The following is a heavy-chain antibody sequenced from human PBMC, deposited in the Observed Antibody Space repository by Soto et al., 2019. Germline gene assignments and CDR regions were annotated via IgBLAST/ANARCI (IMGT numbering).Heavy chain of an antibody. Sequence: EGYPMNITMKTPGKGLEWVSGISGDSGSIYYADSVKGRFTVSRDNAKNSLYLQMDSLTAEDTAVYYFFKDSYSLQDILYAWAIWGHGTMVTVSS. D-gene: IGHD2-2*01. J-gene: IGHJ3*02. CDR1: EGYP. CDR2: ISGDSGSI. V-gene: IGHV3-9*01. CDR3: FKDSYSLQDILYAWAI.